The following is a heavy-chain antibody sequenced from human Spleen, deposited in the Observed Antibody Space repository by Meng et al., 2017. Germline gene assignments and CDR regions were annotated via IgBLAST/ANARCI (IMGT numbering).Heavy chain of an antibody. J-gene: IGHJ2*01. CDR2: ISSSGSTT. CDR1: GFIFNNYE. CDR3: ARVVWYFDL. V-gene: IGHV3-48*03. Sequence: GESLKISCAGSGFIFNNYEMNWVRQAPGKGLEWVSYISSSGSTTYYADSVKGRFTISRDNAKNSLYLQMHSLGAEDTAVYYCARVVWYFDLWGRGTLVTVSS.